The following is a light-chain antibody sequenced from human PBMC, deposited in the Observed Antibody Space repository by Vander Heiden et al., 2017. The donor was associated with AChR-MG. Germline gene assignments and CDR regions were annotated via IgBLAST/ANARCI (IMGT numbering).Light chain of an antibody. CDR3: QAWDSRSNWV. J-gene: IGLJ3*02. Sequence: SYKLTQPPSVSVSPGQTATITCSGDNLGDKYVSWYQQKPGQPPLLVIYQKDKRPSGIPGRFSGSNSGNTATLTISGTQSVDEADFCCQAWDSRSNWVFGGGTKLTVL. CDR1: NLGDKY. V-gene: IGLV3-1*01. CDR2: QKD.